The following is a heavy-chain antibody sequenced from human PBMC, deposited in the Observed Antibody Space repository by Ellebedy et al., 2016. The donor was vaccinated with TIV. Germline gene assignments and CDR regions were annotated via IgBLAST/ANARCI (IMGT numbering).Heavy chain of an antibody. Sequence: GGSLRLSCAASGFTFSSYAMSWVRQAPGKGLEWVSAISGSGGSIYYADSVKGRFTLSRDNSKNTLYLQMNSLRAADTAVYYCAKWATARPDPDYWGQGTLVTVSS. V-gene: IGHV3-23*01. CDR3: AKWATARPDPDY. CDR2: ISGSGGSI. D-gene: IGHD5-18*01. CDR1: GFTFSSYA. J-gene: IGHJ4*02.